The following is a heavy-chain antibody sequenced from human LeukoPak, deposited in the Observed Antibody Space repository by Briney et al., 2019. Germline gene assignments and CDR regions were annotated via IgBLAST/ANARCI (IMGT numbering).Heavy chain of an antibody. Sequence: SETLSLTCTLSDGSISSSSYYWGWVRQPPEKGLEWIGNIYYSGSTYYNPSLKSRVTISVDTSKNQFSLKLSSVTAADTAVYYCARDQGRWLVRTFDYWGQGTLVTVSS. CDR1: DGSISSSSYY. J-gene: IGHJ4*02. D-gene: IGHD6-19*01. CDR3: ARDQGRWLVRTFDY. V-gene: IGHV4-39*07. CDR2: IYYSGST.